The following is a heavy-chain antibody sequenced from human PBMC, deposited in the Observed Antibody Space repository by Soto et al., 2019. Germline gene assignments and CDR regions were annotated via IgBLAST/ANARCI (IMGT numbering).Heavy chain of an antibody. CDR2: INPFDGSR. V-gene: IGHV1-46*03. J-gene: IGHJ4*01. CDR1: GYIFTSYY. Sequence: ASVKVSCKASGYIFTSYYIHWVRQAPGQGLEWMGWINPFDGSRMFAQSFQGRVTMTRDTSTSTVYMEVGSLRSEDTAAYYCSRVDPGETSPFDHWG. CDR3: SRVDPGETSPFDH. D-gene: IGHD3-10*01.